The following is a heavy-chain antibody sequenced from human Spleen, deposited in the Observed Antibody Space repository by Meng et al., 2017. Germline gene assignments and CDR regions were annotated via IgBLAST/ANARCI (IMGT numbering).Heavy chain of an antibody. D-gene: IGHD3-22*01. Sequence: QVQLQESGPGLVRPSETLSLACSVSGGSVSSVGDFWSWIRQPPGKGLEWIGYISHRGNTNYNPSLKSRVTISVDRSKNQFSLKLSSVTAADTAVYYCARDDSSGYYSYWGQGTLVTVSS. V-gene: IGHV4-61*08. J-gene: IGHJ4*02. CDR3: ARDDSSGYYSY. CDR1: GGSVSSVGDF. CDR2: ISHRGNT.